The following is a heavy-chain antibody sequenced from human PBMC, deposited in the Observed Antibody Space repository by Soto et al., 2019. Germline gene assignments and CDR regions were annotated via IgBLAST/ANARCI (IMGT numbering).Heavy chain of an antibody. D-gene: IGHD2-2*01. J-gene: IGHJ3*02. CDR1: GDSVSSNSAA. CDR2: TYYRSKWYN. Sequence: SQTLSLTCVISGDSVSSNSAAWNWIRQSPSRGLEWLGRTYYRSKWYNDYAVSVKSRITINPDTSKKQFSLQLNSVTPEDTAVYYCARDPGGCSSTSCFPEAFDIWGQGTMVTV. V-gene: IGHV6-1*01. CDR3: ARDPGGCSSTSCFPEAFDI.